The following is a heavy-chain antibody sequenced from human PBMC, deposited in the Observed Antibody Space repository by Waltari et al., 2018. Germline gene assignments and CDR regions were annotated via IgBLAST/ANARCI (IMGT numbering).Heavy chain of an antibody. Sequence: QVQLQQWGAGLLKPSETLSLTCAVYGGSFSGYYWSWIRQPPGKGLEWIGEINHSGSTNYNPSLKSRVTISVDTSKNQFSLKLSSVTADTAVYYCARGQDKQWRLPFDYWGQGTLVTVSS. CDR3: ARGQDKQWRLPFDY. CDR1: GGSFSGYY. D-gene: IGHD6-19*01. V-gene: IGHV4-34*01. CDR2: INHSGST. J-gene: IGHJ4*02.